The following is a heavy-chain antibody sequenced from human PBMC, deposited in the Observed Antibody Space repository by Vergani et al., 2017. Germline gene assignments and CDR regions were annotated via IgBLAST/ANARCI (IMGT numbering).Heavy chain of an antibody. D-gene: IGHD5-24*01. V-gene: IGHV3-7*01. CDR1: GFNFQIIW. CDR3: VRGGLATIYNWFDP. Sequence: EVLLVESGGDLVQPGGSLGLSCEAPGFNFQIIWRGGVGQTAEKGLEWVANIKQDGSEDYYVDSVKGRLTITRDNAKKFIYLQMNSLRADDTAVYYCVRGGLATIYNWFDPWGQGTRVTVSS. J-gene: IGHJ5*01. CDR2: IKQDGSED.